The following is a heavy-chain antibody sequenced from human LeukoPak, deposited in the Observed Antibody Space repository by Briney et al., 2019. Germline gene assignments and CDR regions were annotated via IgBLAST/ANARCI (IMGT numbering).Heavy chain of an antibody. Sequence: TGGSLRLSCAASGFTFSSYEMNWVRQAPGKGLEWVSYISGGGTIIYYADSVKGRFTISRDDARNSLYLQMNSLRADGTAVYYCARGMDVWGQGTTVTVSS. CDR1: GFTFSSYE. V-gene: IGHV3-48*03. J-gene: IGHJ6*02. CDR2: ISGGGTII. CDR3: ARGMDV.